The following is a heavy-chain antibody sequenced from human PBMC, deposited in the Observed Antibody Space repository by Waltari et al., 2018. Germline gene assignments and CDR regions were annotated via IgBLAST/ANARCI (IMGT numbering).Heavy chain of an antibody. D-gene: IGHD1-26*01. CDR2: IIPIPGIA. V-gene: IGHV1-69*02. Sequence: QVQLVQSGAEVKKPGSSVKVSCKASGGTFSSYTISWVRQAPGQGLEWMGRIIPIPGIANYAQKFQGRGTITADKSTSTAYMELSSLRSEDTAGYYCARARGFGSYYVDYWGQGTLVTVSS. CDR3: ARARGFGSYYVDY. CDR1: GGTFSSYT. J-gene: IGHJ4*02.